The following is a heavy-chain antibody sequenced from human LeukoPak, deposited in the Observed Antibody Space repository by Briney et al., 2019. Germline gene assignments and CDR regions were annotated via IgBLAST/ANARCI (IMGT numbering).Heavy chain of an antibody. J-gene: IGHJ4*02. CDR1: GFTFSSYG. V-gene: IGHV3-23*01. Sequence: GGSLRLSCAASGFTFSSYGMSWVRQAPGKGLEWVSAISGSGGSTYYADSVKGRFTISRDNSKNTLYLQMNSLRAEDTAVYYCAKGFYGSGSSLTSFDYWGQGTLSPSPQ. CDR3: AKGFYGSGSSLTSFDY. CDR2: ISGSGGST. D-gene: IGHD3-10*01.